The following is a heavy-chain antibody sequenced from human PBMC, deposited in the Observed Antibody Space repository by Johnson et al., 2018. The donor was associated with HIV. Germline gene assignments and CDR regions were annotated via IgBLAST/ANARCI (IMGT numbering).Heavy chain of an antibody. D-gene: IGHD2-2*02. V-gene: IGHV3-48*04. CDR3: ARDRVPAAIGLAYRGAFDI. Sequence: VQLVESGGGLVQPGGSLRLSCAASGFTFSSYAMSWVRQAPGQGLEWVSYISSSGSNIYKADSVKGRFTISRDNAKNTLYLQMNSLRAEDTAVYYCARDRVPAAIGLAYRGAFDIWGQGTMVTVSS. CDR1: GFTFSSYA. CDR2: ISSSGSNI. J-gene: IGHJ3*02.